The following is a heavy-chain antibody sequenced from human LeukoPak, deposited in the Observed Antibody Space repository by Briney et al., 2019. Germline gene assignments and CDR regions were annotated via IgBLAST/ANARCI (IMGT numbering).Heavy chain of an antibody. Sequence: SETLSLTCTVSGGSISSSRHYWGWIRQPPGKGLEWIGNILYSGSTNYSPSLKSRVTISVDTSKNQFSLKLSSVTAADTADYYCVRRVAGSSYRDYWGQGTLVTVSS. CDR1: GGSISSSRHY. V-gene: IGHV4-39*01. D-gene: IGHD3-22*01. CDR3: VRRVAGSSYRDY. J-gene: IGHJ4*02. CDR2: ILYSGST.